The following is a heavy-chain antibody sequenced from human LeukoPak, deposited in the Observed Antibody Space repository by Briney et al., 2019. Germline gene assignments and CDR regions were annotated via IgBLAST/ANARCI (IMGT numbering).Heavy chain of an antibody. CDR2: ISAYNGNT. V-gene: IGHV1-18*01. Sequence: ASVKVSCKASGYTFTSYGISWVRQAPGQGLEWMGWISAYNGNTNYAQKLQGRVTMTTDTSTSAAYMELRSLRSDDTAVYYCASGTVAVSRDYYYYGMDVWGQGTTVTVSS. J-gene: IGHJ6*02. CDR1: GYTFTSYG. D-gene: IGHD6-19*01. CDR3: ASGTVAVSRDYYYYGMDV.